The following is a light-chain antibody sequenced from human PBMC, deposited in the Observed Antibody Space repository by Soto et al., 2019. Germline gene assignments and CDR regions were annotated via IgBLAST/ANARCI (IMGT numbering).Light chain of an antibody. J-gene: IGLJ3*02. Sequence: QSALTQPASVSGSPGQSITISCTGTSSDVGGYNYVSWYQQHPGKSPKLMIYEVSNRPSGVSNRFSGSKSGNTASLTISGLQAEDEADYYCSSYTSRSTWVFCGGTKVTVL. V-gene: IGLV2-14*03. CDR3: SSYTSRSTWV. CDR2: EVS. CDR1: SSDVGGYNY.